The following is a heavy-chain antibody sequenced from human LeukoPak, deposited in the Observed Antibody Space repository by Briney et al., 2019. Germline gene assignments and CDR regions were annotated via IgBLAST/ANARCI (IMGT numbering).Heavy chain of an antibody. Sequence: GGSLRLSCAASGFTFSSYAMSWVRQAPGKGLEWVSAIGGGGGSTYYADSVKGRFTISRDNSKNTLYLQMNSLRAEDTAVYYCAKVNPFGYYYDCSGYSLGSWGQGTLVTVSS. D-gene: IGHD3-22*01. CDR2: IGGGGGST. CDR1: GFTFSSYA. CDR3: AKVNPFGYYYDCSGYSLGS. J-gene: IGHJ5*02. V-gene: IGHV3-23*01.